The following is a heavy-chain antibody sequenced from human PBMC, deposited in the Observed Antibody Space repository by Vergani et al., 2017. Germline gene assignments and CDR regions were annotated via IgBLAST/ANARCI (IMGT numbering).Heavy chain of an antibody. CDR3: YTDYHDY. D-gene: IGHD2-2*02. V-gene: IGHV3-15*01. CDR2: IRSKNDGGTA. J-gene: IGHJ4*02. CDR1: GITFKNAW. Sequence: EVQLLESGGGLVQPGGSLRLPCVVSGITFKNAWINWVRQAPGKGLEWIGRIRSKNDGGTADYAAPLKGRFTISRDDSKDSAFLLVNNLKTEDTAVYFCYTDYHDYWGQGTLVTVSS.